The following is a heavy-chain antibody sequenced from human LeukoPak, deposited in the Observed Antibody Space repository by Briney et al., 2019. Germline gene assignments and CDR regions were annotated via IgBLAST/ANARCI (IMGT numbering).Heavy chain of an antibody. V-gene: IGHV4-39*07. CDR2: IYYSGST. Sequence: SETLSLTCDVSGVSISSGGYAWTWIRQPPGRGLEWIGSIYYSGSTYYNPSLKSRVTISVDTSKNQFSLKLSSVTAADTAVYYCARSSGGNYYYYYMDVWGKGTTVTVSS. CDR3: ARSSGGNYYYYYMDV. CDR1: GVSISSGGYA. J-gene: IGHJ6*03. D-gene: IGHD6-19*01.